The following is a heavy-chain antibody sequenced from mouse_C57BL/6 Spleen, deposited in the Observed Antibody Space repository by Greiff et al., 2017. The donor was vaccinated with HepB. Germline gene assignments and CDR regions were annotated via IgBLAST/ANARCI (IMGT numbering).Heavy chain of an antibody. CDR1: GYTFTSYW. D-gene: IGHD2-3*01. Sequence: QVHVKQSGAELVKPGASVKLSCKASGYTFTSYWMHWVKQRPGQGLEWIGMIHPNSGSTNYNEKFKSKATLTVDKSSSTAYMQLSSLTSEDAAVYDGARDGRAGVAYWGQGTLVTVAA. V-gene: IGHV1-64*01. CDR3: ARDGRAGVAY. J-gene: IGHJ3*01. CDR2: IHPNSGST.